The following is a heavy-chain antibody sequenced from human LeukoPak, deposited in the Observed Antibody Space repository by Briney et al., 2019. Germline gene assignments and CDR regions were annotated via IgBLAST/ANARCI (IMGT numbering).Heavy chain of an antibody. CDR3: AIQSIPRYSSSWYYFDY. J-gene: IGHJ4*02. CDR1: GFTFSHYA. Sequence: GRSLRLSCAASGFTFSHYAMHWVRQAPGKGLEWVALISCNESNIYYADSVKGRFTISRDNSKNTLYLQMNSLRAEDTAVYYCAIQSIPRYSSSWYYFDYWGERTLVTVSS. V-gene: IGHV3-30*04. CDR2: ISCNESNI. D-gene: IGHD6-13*01.